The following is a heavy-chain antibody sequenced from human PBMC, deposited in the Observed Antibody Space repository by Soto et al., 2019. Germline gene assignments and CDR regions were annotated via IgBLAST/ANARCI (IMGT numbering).Heavy chain of an antibody. J-gene: IGHJ3*02. V-gene: IGHV1-69*13. CDR3: ARDGAAAGSLGAFDI. Sequence: SVKVSCKASGYTFASNGISWVRQAPGQGLEWMGGIIPIFGTANYAQKFQGRVTITADESTSTAYMELSSLRSEDTAVYYCARDGAAAGSLGAFDIWGQGTMVTVSS. CDR2: IIPIFGTA. CDR1: GYTFASNG. D-gene: IGHD6-13*01.